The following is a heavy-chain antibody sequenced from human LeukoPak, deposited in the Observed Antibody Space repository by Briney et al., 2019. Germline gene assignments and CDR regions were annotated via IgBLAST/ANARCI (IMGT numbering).Heavy chain of an antibody. CDR2: IKSKTDGGTT. J-gene: IGHJ6*02. D-gene: IGHD2-21*02. CDR1: GFTFSNAW. Sequence: PGGSLRLSCAASGFTFSNAWMNWVRQAPGKGLEWVGRIKSKTDGGTTDYAAPVKGRFTISRDDSKNTLYLQMNSLKTEDTAVYYCEGRTFEEAGDTDAPYYYYYGMDVWGQGTTVTVSS. CDR3: EGRTFEEAGDTDAPYYYYYGMDV. V-gene: IGHV3-15*07.